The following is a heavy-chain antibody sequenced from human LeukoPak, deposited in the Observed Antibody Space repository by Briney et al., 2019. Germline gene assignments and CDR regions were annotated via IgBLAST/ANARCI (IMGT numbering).Heavy chain of an antibody. V-gene: IGHV3-30*18. CDR3: AKSNYYDSSGYYDY. D-gene: IGHD3-22*01. CDR2: ISYDGSNK. J-gene: IGHJ4*02. Sequence: GGSLRLSCAASGFTFSSYGMHWVRQAPGKGLEWVAVISYDGSNKYYADSVKGRFTISRDNSKNTLYLQMNSLRAEDTAVYYCAKSNYYDSSGYYDYWGQGTLVTVSS. CDR1: GFTFSSYG.